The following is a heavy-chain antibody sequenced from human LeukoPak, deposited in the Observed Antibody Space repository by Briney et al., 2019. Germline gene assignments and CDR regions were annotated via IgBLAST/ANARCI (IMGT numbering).Heavy chain of an antibody. Sequence: PGGSLRLSCAASGFTFDDYAMHWVRQAPVKGLEWVSGISWNSGSIGYADSVKGRFTISRDNAKNSLYLQMNSLRAEDTALYYCAKARSYCGGDRYLDAFDIWGQGTMVTVSS. CDR2: ISWNSGSI. V-gene: IGHV3-9*01. CDR3: AKARSYCGGDRYLDAFDI. J-gene: IGHJ3*02. D-gene: IGHD2-21*02. CDR1: GFTFDDYA.